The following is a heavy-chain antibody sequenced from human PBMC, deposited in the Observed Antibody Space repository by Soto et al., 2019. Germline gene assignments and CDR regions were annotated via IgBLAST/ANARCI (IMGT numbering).Heavy chain of an antibody. D-gene: IGHD2-15*01. CDR2: ISGSGGSA. Sequence: QPGGSLRLSCAASGFTFSSYAMSWVRQAPGKGLEWVSAISGSGGSAYYADSVKGRFTISRDNSKNTLYLQINSLRAGDTAVYYCAKDQVPLPGYCNGGSCYHFDYWGQGTLVTVSS. CDR3: AKDQVPLPGYCNGGSCYHFDY. V-gene: IGHV3-23*01. CDR1: GFTFSSYA. J-gene: IGHJ4*02.